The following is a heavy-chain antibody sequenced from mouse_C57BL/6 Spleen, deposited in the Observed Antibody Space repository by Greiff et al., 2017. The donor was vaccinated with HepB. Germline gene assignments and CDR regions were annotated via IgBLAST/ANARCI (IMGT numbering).Heavy chain of an antibody. J-gene: IGHJ2*01. CDR1: GFTFSSYA. V-gene: IGHV5-9-1*02. D-gene: IGHD1-1*01. CDR2: ISSGGDYI. CDR3: TRSYYGSSLYDFDC. Sequence: EVKLVESGEGLVKPGGSLKLSCAASGFTFSSYAMSWVRQTPEKRLEWVAYISSGGDYIYYADTVKGRFTISRDNARNTLYLQMSSLKSEDTAMYYSTRSYYGSSLYDFDCWGQGTTLTVAS.